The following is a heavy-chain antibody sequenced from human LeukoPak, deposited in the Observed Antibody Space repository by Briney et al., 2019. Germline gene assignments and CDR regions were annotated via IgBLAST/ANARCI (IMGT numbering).Heavy chain of an antibody. CDR2: INPSGGST. D-gene: IGHD3-3*01. Sequence: ASVKASCKASGYNFISYYMHWVRQAPGQGLEWMGIINPSGGSTSYAQKFQDRVTMTRDTSISTAYMELSRLRSDDTAVYYCARGQGLRSDDAFDIWGQGTMVTVSS. CDR1: GYNFISYY. J-gene: IGHJ3*02. CDR3: ARGQGLRSDDAFDI. V-gene: IGHV1-46*01.